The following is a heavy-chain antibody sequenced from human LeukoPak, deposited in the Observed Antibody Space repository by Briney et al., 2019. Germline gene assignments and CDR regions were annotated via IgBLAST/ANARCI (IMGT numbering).Heavy chain of an antibody. J-gene: IGHJ4*02. D-gene: IGHD6-13*01. V-gene: IGHV3-48*02. CDR3: AKAAGYSDSWIDY. CDR1: GFTFSSYG. Sequence: GGSLRLSCVASGFTFSSYGMSWVRQSLGKGLEWVSYISSTSSTIYYADSVKGRFTISRDNARNSLYLQMNSLRDEDTAVYYCAKAAGYSDSWIDYWGQGTLVTVSS. CDR2: ISSTSSTI.